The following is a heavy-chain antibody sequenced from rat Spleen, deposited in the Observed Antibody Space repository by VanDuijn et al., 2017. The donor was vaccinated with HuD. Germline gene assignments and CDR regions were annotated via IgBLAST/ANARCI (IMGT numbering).Heavy chain of an antibody. CDR1: XFSXXSYN. J-gene: IGHJ2*01. CDR2: MWRGGST. Sequence: QVXXKESGPXXXQPXXTLXXXCTXXXFSXXSYNLHWVRQPPGKGLEWMGVMWRGGSTEYNSALKSRLSISRDTSKRQVYLKMNSLQTEDTATYYCARDPGSSGWGQGVMVTVSS. CDR3: ARDPGSSG. D-gene: IGHD1-4*01. V-gene: IGHV2-45*01.